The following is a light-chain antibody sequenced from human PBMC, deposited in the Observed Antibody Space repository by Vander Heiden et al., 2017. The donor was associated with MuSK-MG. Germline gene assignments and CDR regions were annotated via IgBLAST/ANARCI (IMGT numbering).Light chain of an antibody. CDR2: AVS. CDR3: QQYNSNPPT. V-gene: IGKV1D-16*01. J-gene: IGKJ4*01. CDR1: QDISIW. Sequence: DIQTTQSPSSLSASVGDRVTITCRASQDISIWLAWYQQKPEKAPKSLIYAVSTLQRGVPSRFSGSGSGTDFTLTISSLQPEDFATYYCQQYNSNPPTFGGGTKVEIK.